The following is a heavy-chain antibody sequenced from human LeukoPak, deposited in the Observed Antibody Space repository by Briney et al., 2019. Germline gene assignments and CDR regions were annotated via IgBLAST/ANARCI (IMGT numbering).Heavy chain of an antibody. CDR3: AKGKFSSGWTDAFDI. Sequence: PGGSLRLSCAASGFTFSSYAMHWVRQAPGKGLEYVSAISSNGGSTYYANSVKGRFTISRDNSKNTLYLQMGSLRAEDTAVYYCAKGKFSSGWTDAFDIWGQGTVVTVSS. J-gene: IGHJ3*02. CDR2: ISSNGGST. V-gene: IGHV3-64*01. D-gene: IGHD6-19*01. CDR1: GFTFSSYA.